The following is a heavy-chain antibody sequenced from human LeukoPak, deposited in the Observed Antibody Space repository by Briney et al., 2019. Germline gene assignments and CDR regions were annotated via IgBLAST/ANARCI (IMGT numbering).Heavy chain of an antibody. Sequence: SVKVSCKAYGGTFSSYAISWVRQDPGQGLEWMGRIIPILGIANYAQKFQGRVTITADKSTSTAYMELSSLRSEDTAVYYCARGYSYGSDYYYGMDVWDQGTTVTVYS. V-gene: IGHV1-69*04. D-gene: IGHD5-18*01. CDR3: ARGYSYGSDYYYGMDV. CDR1: GGTFSSYA. CDR2: IIPILGIA. J-gene: IGHJ6*02.